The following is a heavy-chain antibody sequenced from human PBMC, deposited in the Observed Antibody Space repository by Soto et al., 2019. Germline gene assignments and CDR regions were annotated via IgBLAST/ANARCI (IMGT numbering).Heavy chain of an antibody. Sequence: SETLSLTCTVSGGSISSYYWSWIRQPPGKGLEWIGYIYYSGSTYYNPSLKSRVTISVDTSKNQFSLKLSSVTAADTAVYYCASPRITIFGVVILWGQGTLVTVS. CDR3: ASPRITIFGVVIL. J-gene: IGHJ4*02. CDR1: GGSISSYY. CDR2: IYYSGST. V-gene: IGHV4-59*04. D-gene: IGHD3-3*01.